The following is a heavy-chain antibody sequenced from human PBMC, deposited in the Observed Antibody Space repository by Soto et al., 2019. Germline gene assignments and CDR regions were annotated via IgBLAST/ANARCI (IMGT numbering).Heavy chain of an antibody. Sequence: QMQLQQWGAGLLKPSETLSLTCAVYGGSFSGYYWSWIRQPPGKGLEWIGEINHSGSTNYNPSLKSRVTISVDTSKNQFSLKLSSVTAADTAVYYCATRRRTPRLFDYWGQGTLVTVSS. CDR2: INHSGST. V-gene: IGHV4-34*01. CDR3: ATRRRTPRLFDY. CDR1: GGSFSGYY. D-gene: IGHD2-15*01. J-gene: IGHJ4*02.